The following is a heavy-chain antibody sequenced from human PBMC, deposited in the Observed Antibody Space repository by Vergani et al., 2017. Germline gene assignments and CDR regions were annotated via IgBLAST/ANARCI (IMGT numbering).Heavy chain of an antibody. D-gene: IGHD6-19*01. CDR2: MNPNSGNT. CDR3: ARGVKYSSGWFFDY. V-gene: IGHV1-8*01. Sequence: QVQLVQSGAEVKKPGASVKVSCKASGYTFTSYDINWVRQATGQGLEWMGWMNPNSGNTGYAQKFQGRVTMTRDTSISTAYMELSRLRSDDTAVYYCARGVKYSSGWFFDYWGQGTLVTVSS. CDR1: GYTFTSYD. J-gene: IGHJ4*02.